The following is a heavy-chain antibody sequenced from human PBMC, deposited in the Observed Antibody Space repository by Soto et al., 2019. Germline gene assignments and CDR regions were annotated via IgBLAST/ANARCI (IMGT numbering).Heavy chain of an antibody. CDR2: IVPFFDTT. Sequence: QVQLVQSGAEVKKPGSSVKVSCKVSGGTFSSNTISWVRQAPGQGLEWMGGIVPFFDTTNYAQKFQGRVTISADESTRTAYLELSSLRSGDTAVYYCARVVSYYYDSSGYFPFESWGQGTLVTVSS. CDR3: ARVVSYYYDSSGYFPFES. CDR1: GGTFSSNT. V-gene: IGHV1-69*12. D-gene: IGHD3-22*01. J-gene: IGHJ4*02.